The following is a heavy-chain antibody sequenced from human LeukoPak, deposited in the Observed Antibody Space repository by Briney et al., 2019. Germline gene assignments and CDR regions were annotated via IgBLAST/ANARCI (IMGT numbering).Heavy chain of an antibody. D-gene: IGHD3-10*01. CDR2: INPSGGST. Sequence: ASVKVSCKASGYTFTSYYMHWVRQAPGQGLEWMGIINPSGGSTSYAQKFQGRVTMTRDTSTSTVYMELSSLRSEDTAVYYCARDYYGSGSYGDDAFDILGQGTMVTVSS. J-gene: IGHJ3*02. CDR1: GYTFTSYY. V-gene: IGHV1-46*01. CDR3: ARDYYGSGSYGDDAFDI.